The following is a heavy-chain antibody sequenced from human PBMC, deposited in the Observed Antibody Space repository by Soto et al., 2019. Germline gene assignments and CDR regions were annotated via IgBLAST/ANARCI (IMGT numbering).Heavy chain of an antibody. V-gene: IGHV3-21*01. Sequence: PXVSLRLSCAASGFNFNSYTINWVRQAPGKRLEWLSSISSSGYIFSTDSVRGRFTISRDNAKNSVYLQINSLRAEDTAVYFCARDCSGGSCYPGMDVWGQGTTVTVSS. CDR1: GFNFNSYT. CDR3: ARDCSGGSCYPGMDV. CDR2: ISSSGYI. D-gene: IGHD2-15*01. J-gene: IGHJ6*02.